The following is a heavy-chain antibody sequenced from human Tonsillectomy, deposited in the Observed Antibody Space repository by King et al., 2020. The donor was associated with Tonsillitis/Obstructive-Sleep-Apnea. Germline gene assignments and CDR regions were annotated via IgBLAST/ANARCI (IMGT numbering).Heavy chain of an antibody. CDR3: ARGTRVLRFLEWLLSNFDY. CDR2: INHSGST. Sequence: VQLQQWGAGLLKPSETLSLTCAVYGGSFSGYYWSWIRQPPGKGLEWIGEINHSGSTNYNPSLKSRVTISVDTSKNQFSLKLSSVTAADTAVNYCARGTRVLRFLEWLLSNFDYWGQGTLVTVSS. V-gene: IGHV4-34*01. D-gene: IGHD3-3*01. CDR1: GGSFSGYY. J-gene: IGHJ4*02.